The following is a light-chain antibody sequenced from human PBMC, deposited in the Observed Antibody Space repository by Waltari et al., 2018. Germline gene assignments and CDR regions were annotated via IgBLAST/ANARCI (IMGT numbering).Light chain of an antibody. CDR3: QQYYTTPF. CDR1: QSVLSSSNNKNH. Sequence: IVVTQSPDSLPVSLGGRTTINCKSSQSVLSSSNNKNHLAWFQQKHGQPPKLLISWASTQEFGVPDRFSGSGAETYFTLTISSLQPEDAAVYFCQQYYTTPFFGGGTKVEI. J-gene: IGKJ4*01. V-gene: IGKV4-1*01. CDR2: WAS.